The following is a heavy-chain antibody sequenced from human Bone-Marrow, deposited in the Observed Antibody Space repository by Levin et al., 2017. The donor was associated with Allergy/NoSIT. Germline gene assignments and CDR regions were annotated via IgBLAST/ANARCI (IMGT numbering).Heavy chain of an antibody. CDR1: GGTFSSYA. CDR3: AYATYCSGGSCARFDP. D-gene: IGHD2-15*01. V-gene: IGHV1-69*06. J-gene: IGHJ5*02. Sequence: KISCKASGGTFSSYAISWVRQAPGQGLEWMGGIIPIFGTANYAQKFQGRVTITADKSTSTAYMELSSLRSEGTAVYYCAYATYCSGGSCARFDPWGQGTLVTVSS. CDR2: IIPIFGTA.